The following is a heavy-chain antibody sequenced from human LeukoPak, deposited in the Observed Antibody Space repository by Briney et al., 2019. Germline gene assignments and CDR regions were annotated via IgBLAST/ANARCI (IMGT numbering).Heavy chain of an antibody. CDR1: GGSISSYY. V-gene: IGHV4-59*01. D-gene: IGHD6-13*01. CDR2: FYYSGST. CDR3: ARWYSSSWYYFDY. Sequence: SETLSLTCTVSGGSISSYYWSWIRQPPGKGLEWIGYFYYSGSTNYNPSLKSRVTISVDTSKNQFSLKLSSVTAADTAVYYCARWYSSSWYYFDYWGQGTLVTVSS. J-gene: IGHJ4*02.